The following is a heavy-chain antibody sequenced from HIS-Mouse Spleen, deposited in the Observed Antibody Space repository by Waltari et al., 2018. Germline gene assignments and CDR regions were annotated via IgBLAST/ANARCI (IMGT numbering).Heavy chain of an antibody. CDR2: IYYSGST. Sequence: QLQLQESGQGLVKPSETLSLTCTVSGGSISSSSYYWGWLRQPPGKGLEWIGSIYYSGSTYYNPSLKSRVTISVDTSKNQFSLKLSSVTAADTAVYYCARKRTASGWFDPWGQGTLVTVSS. J-gene: IGHJ5*02. D-gene: IGHD2-21*02. V-gene: IGHV4-39*01. CDR3: ARKRTASGWFDP. CDR1: GGSISSSSYY.